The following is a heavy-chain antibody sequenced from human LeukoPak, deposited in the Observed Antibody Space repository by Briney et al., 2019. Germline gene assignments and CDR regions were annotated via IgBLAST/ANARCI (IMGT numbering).Heavy chain of an antibody. V-gene: IGHV4-59*11. CDR1: GGPIISHY. CDR2: ISNSGST. Sequence: SETLSLTCTVSGGPIISHYWTWIRQSPVKGLEWIGDISNSGSTSYNPSLKSRVTISIDTSKNQFSLKLSSVTAADTAVYYCASSPNFYYYYMDVWGKGTTVTVSS. J-gene: IGHJ6*03. CDR3: ASSPNFYYYYMDV.